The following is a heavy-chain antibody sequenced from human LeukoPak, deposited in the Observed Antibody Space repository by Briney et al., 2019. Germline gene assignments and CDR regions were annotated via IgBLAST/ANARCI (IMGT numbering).Heavy chain of an antibody. CDR3: AREYTAMVFDY. Sequence: SQTLSLTCTVSGGSISSGGYHWSWIRQHPGKGLEWIGYIYYSGSTYYNPSLKSRVTISVDTSKNQFSLKLSSVTAADTAVYYCAREYTAMVFDYWGQGTLVTVSS. J-gene: IGHJ4*02. D-gene: IGHD5-18*01. V-gene: IGHV4-31*03. CDR1: GGSISSGGYH. CDR2: IYYSGST.